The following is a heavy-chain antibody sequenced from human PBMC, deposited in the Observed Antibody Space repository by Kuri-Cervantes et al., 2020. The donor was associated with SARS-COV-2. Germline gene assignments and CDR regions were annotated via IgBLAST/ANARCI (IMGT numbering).Heavy chain of an antibody. CDR1: SYY. CDR2: IYYSGST. D-gene: IGHD3-3*01. J-gene: IGHJ5*02. Sequence: SYYWSWSRQPPGKGLEWNGSIYYSGSTYYNPSLKSRVTISVDTSKNQSSLKLSSVTAADTAVYYCARQGATTYYDFWSGYYPDWFDPWGQGTLVTVSS. V-gene: IGHV4-39*01. CDR3: ARQGATTYYDFWSGYYPDWFDP.